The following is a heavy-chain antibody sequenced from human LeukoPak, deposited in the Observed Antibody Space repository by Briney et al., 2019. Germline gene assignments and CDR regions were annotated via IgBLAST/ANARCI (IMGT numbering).Heavy chain of an antibody. CDR3: ARAGQSYCTSASCYLSPDY. Sequence: GSLRLSCAASGFTFSSYSMNWIRQPPGKGLEWIGSIYYSGSTYYNPSLKSRVTISVDTSKNQFSLKLSSVTAADTAVYYCARAGQSYCTSASCYLSPDYLGQGTLVTVSS. CDR2: IYYSGST. D-gene: IGHD2-2*01. J-gene: IGHJ4*02. V-gene: IGHV4-39*07. CDR1: GFTFSSYS.